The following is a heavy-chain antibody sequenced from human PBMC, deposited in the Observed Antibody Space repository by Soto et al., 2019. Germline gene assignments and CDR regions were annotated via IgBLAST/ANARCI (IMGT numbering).Heavy chain of an antibody. Sequence: ASVKVSCKASGYTFTSYGISWVRQAPGQGLEWMGWISAYNGNTNYAQKLQGRVTMTTDTSTSTAYMELRSLRSDDTAVYYCARDDGTMIVVVPGTDAFECWGQGTMVTVAS. CDR3: ARDDGTMIVVVPGTDAFEC. D-gene: IGHD3-22*01. CDR1: GYTFTSYG. CDR2: ISAYNGNT. J-gene: IGHJ3*01. V-gene: IGHV1-18*01.